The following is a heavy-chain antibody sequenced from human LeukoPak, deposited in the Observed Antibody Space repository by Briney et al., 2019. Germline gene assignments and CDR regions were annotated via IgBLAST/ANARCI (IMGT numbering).Heavy chain of an antibody. Sequence: GGSLKLSCXGSGFTFAKYVMTWVREAPGKGLEWVSVISGSGNVTYYAESVKGRFTISRDNSKRTLYLQMDSLRADDTAIFYCAKDRAGANWGQGTLVLVSS. V-gene: IGHV3-23*01. CDR1: GFTFAKYV. J-gene: IGHJ4*02. CDR3: AKDRAGAN. CDR2: ISGSGNVT.